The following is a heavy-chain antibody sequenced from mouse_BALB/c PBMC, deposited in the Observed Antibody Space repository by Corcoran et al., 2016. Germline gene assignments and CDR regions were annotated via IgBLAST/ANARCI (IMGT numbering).Heavy chain of an antibody. D-gene: IGHD2-4*01. Sequence: EVQLQQSGPELVKPGASVKISCKASGYSFTGYYMHWVKQSHVKSLEWIGRINPYNGVTSYNQNFKDKASLTVDKSSSTAYMELHSLTSEDSAVYYCARDYDYWYVDVWGAGTTVTVSS. CDR1: GYSFTGYY. J-gene: IGHJ1*01. V-gene: IGHV1-26*01. CDR3: ARDYDYWYVDV. CDR2: INPYNGVT.